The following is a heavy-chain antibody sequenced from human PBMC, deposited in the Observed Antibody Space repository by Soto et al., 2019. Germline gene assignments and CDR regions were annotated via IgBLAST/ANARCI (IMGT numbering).Heavy chain of an antibody. CDR3: ARDTLIAARFAVYHYYYYYMDV. CDR1: GFTFSSYS. V-gene: IGHV3-48*01. CDR2: ISSSSSTI. Sequence: GGSLRLSCAASGFTFSSYSMNWVRQAPGKGLEWVSYISSSSSTIYYADSVKGRFTISRDNAKNSLYLQMNSLRAEDTAVYYCARDTLIAARFAVYHYYYYYMDVWGKGTTVTVSS. J-gene: IGHJ6*03. D-gene: IGHD6-6*01.